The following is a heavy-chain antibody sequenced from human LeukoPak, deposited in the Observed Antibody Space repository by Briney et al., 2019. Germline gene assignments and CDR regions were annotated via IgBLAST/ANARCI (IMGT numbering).Heavy chain of an antibody. CDR3: AHGSMYQLDY. V-gene: IGHV3-21*04. Sequence: GGSLRLSCAASGFTFSSYSMNWVRQAPGKGLEWVSSISGSSSYIYYADSVKGRFTISRDNSKNTLYLQMNSLSAEDTAVYYCAHGSMYQLDYWGQGTLVTVSS. J-gene: IGHJ4*02. D-gene: IGHD2-2*01. CDR1: GFTFSSYS. CDR2: ISGSSSYI.